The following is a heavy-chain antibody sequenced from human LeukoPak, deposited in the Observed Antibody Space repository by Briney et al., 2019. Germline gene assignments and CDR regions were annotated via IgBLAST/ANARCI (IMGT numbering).Heavy chain of an antibody. CDR2: INPNSGGT. V-gene: IGHV1-2*02. J-gene: IGHJ5*02. D-gene: IGHD6-6*01. CDR3: ARAYYSSSYNWFDP. Sequence: GASVKVSCKASGYTFTGYYMHWVRQAPGQGLEWMGWINPNSGGTNYAQKFQGRVTMTRDTSISTAYMELSRLRSDDTAVYYCARAYYSSSYNWFDPWGQGTLVTVSS. CDR1: GYTFTGYY.